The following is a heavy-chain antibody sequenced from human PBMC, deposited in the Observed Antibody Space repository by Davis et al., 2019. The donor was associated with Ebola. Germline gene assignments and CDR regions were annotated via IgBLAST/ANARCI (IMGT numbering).Heavy chain of an antibody. CDR2: INWNSGSV. Sequence: GGSLRLSCAASGFTFSSYWMHWVRQAPERGLDWVSGINWNSGSVDYADSVKGRFTISRDNAKNSLYLQMNSLRAEDTALYYCVKDRSGGLGGYLFGMDVWGKGTSVTVSS. J-gene: IGHJ6*04. CDR3: VKDRSGGLGGYLFGMDV. V-gene: IGHV3-9*01. CDR1: GFTFSSYW. D-gene: IGHD3-22*01.